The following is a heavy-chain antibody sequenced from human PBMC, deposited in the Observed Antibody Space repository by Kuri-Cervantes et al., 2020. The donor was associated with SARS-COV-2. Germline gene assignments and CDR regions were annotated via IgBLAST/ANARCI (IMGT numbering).Heavy chain of an antibody. CDR1: GFTFSSYA. D-gene: IGHD2-2*01. CDR2: ISYDGSNK. Sequence: GESLKISCAASGFTFSSYAMHWVRQAPGKGLEWVAVISYDGSNKYYADSVKGRFTISRDNSKNTLYLQMSSLRAEDTAVYYCARVPRFVVVPEYGMDVWGQGTTVTVSS. J-gene: IGHJ6*02. V-gene: IGHV3-30*15. CDR3: ARVPRFVVVPEYGMDV.